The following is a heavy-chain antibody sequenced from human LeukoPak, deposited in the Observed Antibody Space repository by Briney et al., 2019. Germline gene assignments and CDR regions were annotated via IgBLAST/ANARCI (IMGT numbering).Heavy chain of an antibody. CDR2: INPNSGGT. J-gene: IGHJ5*02. V-gene: IGHV1-2*02. Sequence: GASVKVSCKASGYTFTGYYMHWVRQAPGQGLEWMGWINPNSGGTNYAQKFQGRVTMTRDTSISTAYMELSRLTVDDTAVYYCARGTTVTANRWGQGTLVTVSS. CDR3: ARGTTVTANR. D-gene: IGHD4-17*01. CDR1: GYTFTGYY.